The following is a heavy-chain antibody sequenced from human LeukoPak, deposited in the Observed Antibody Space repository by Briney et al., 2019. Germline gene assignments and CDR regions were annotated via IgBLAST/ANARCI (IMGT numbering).Heavy chain of an antibody. CDR2: ISSFNGNT. CDR1: GYNFATSG. D-gene: IGHD3-3*01. Sequence: ASVKVSCKAIGYNFATSGISWVRQAPGQGLEWMGWISSFNGNTHYAERLQDRVSMTTDTSTSTAYMELRSLSSGDTAVYYCARILVALYGLDVWGRGTTVTVSS. J-gene: IGHJ6*02. CDR3: ARILVALYGLDV. V-gene: IGHV1-18*01.